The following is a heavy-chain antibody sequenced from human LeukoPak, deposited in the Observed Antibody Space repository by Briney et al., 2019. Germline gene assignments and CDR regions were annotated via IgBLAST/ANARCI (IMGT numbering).Heavy chain of an antibody. J-gene: IGHJ4*02. CDR1: GGSFSGYY. D-gene: IGHD6-19*01. CDR3: ARSSGFAY. V-gene: IGHV4-34*01. Sequence: PSETLSLTCAVYGGSFSGYYWSWIRERPGRGLEWIGEINHSGSTNYNPSLKSRVTISVDTSKNQFSLKLSSVTAADTAVYYCARSSGFAYWGQGTLVTVSS. CDR2: INHSGST.